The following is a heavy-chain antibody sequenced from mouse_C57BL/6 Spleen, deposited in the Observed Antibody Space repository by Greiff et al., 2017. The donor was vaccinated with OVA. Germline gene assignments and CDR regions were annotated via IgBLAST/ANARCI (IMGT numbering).Heavy chain of an antibody. D-gene: IGHD2-4*01. V-gene: IGHV1-82*01. Sequence: VMLVESGPELVKPGASVKISCKASGYAFSSSWMNWVKQRPGKGLEWIGRIYPGDGDTNYNGKFKGKATLTADKSSSTAYMQLSSLTSEDSAVYFCARDYDDGYYAMDYWGQGTSVTVSS. CDR2: IYPGDGDT. CDR1: GYAFSSSW. J-gene: IGHJ4*01. CDR3: ARDYDDGYYAMDY.